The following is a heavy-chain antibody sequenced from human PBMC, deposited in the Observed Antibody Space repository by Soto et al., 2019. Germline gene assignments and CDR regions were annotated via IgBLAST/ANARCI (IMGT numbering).Heavy chain of an antibody. V-gene: IGHV4-4*07. CDR1: GGSISSYY. CDR3: VRDQILRYFDWLFRDDAFDI. Sequence: SETLSLTCTVSGGSISSYYWGWIRQPAGKGLEWIGRIYTSGSTNYNPSLKSRVTMSVDTSKNQFSLKLSSVTAADTAVYYCVRDQILRYFDWLFRDDAFDIWGQGTMVT. J-gene: IGHJ3*02. CDR2: IYTSGST. D-gene: IGHD3-9*01.